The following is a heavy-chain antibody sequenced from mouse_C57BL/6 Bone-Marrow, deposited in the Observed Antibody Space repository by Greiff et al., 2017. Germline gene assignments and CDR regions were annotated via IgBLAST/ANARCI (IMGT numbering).Heavy chain of an antibody. CDR1: GYTFTSYW. CDR3: ARDYDGSSYLYYVDY. Sequence: QVQLQQPGAELVKPGASVKMSCKASGYTFTSYWITWVKQRPGQGLEWIGDIYPGSGSTNYNEKFKSKATLTVDPSSSTAYMQRSSLTAEDAAVYYCARDYDGSSYLYYVDYGGQGTTLTGSS. CDR2: IYPGSGST. V-gene: IGHV1-55*01. J-gene: IGHJ2*01. D-gene: IGHD1-1*01.